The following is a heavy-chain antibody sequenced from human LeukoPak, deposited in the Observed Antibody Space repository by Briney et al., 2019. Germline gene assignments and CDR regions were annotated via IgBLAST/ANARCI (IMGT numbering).Heavy chain of an antibody. CDR2: ISYDASNE. V-gene: IGHV3-30*04. Sequence: GGSLRLSCAVSGFTFNNYAFPWVRQAPGKGLEWVAIISYDASNEYYADSVKGRFTISRDNSKNILYLQMNSLRAEDTGVYNCARDGTPLGSGYNYYRGTDVWGQGTTVTVSS. CDR1: GFTFNNYA. CDR3: ARDGTPLGSGYNYYRGTDV. D-gene: IGHD6-19*01. J-gene: IGHJ6*02.